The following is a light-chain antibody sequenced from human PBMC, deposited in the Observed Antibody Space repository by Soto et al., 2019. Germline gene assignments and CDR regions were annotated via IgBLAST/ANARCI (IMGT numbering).Light chain of an antibody. CDR1: QSVSRF. CDR3: HLRSTWPLT. J-gene: IGKJ4*01. Sequence: EIVLTQSPATMSLSPGEGAALSCRASQSVSRFLAWYQQKPGQAPRRLIYGVSNRATGIPTRFSGSGSGTDFTLTISSLEAEDFALYYCHLRSTWPLTFGGGTKVEIK. CDR2: GVS. V-gene: IGKV3-11*01.